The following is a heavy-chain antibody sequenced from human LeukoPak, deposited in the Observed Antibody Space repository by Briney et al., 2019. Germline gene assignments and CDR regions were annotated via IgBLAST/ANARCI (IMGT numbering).Heavy chain of an antibody. D-gene: IGHD2-2*01. CDR2: INHSKST. V-gene: IGHV4-34*01. Sequence: TAGGSLRLSCAASGFTFSDYYMSWIRQPPGTGLEWIGEINHSKSTNYNPSLKSRVTISIDTSKNQLSLKLSSVTAADTAVYYCARHDCSSISCYYYYGMDVWGQGTTVTVSS. CDR3: ARHDCSSISCYYYYGMDV. J-gene: IGHJ6*02. CDR1: GFTFSDYY.